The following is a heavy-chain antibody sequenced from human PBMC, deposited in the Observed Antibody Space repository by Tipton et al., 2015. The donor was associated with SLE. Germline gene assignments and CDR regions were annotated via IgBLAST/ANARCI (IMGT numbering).Heavy chain of an antibody. CDR2: ISSDGSTI. CDR3: ARDLNTLPKGGCSDR. D-gene: IGHD2-8*01. J-gene: IGHJ5*02. V-gene: IGHV3-48*01. Sequence: SLRLSCAASGFSLKSYTMNWVRQAPGKGLEWVSYISSDGSTIYYADSVRGRFTISRDNAENSLYLQMNGLRVEDTAVYYCARDLNTLPKGGCSDRWAQGTLVSVSS. CDR1: GFSLKSYT.